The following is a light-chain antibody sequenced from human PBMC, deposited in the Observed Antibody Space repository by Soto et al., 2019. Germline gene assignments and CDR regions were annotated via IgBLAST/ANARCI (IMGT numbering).Light chain of an antibody. J-gene: IGLJ3*02. CDR1: SSNIGAGYD. CDR2: RNN. Sequence: QAVVTQPPSVSGAPGQRVTFSCTGSSSNIGAGYDVHWYQQLPETAPKLLIFRNNNRPSGVPDRFSGSKSGTSASLAITGLQADDEADYFCQSYDISLSAWVFGGGTKRTVL. V-gene: IGLV1-40*01. CDR3: QSYDISLSAWV.